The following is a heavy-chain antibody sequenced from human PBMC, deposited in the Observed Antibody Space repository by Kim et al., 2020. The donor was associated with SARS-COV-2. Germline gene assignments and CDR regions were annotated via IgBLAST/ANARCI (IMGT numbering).Heavy chain of an antibody. Sequence: GGSLRLSCAASGFTFSSYSMNWVRQAPGKGLEWVSSISSSSSDIYYADSVKGRFTISRDNAKNSLYLQMNSLRVEDTAVYYCARGVVSWRQMVYYGMAVWGEGATVSVSS. D-gene: IGHD2-8*01. J-gene: IGHJ6*04. CDR1: GFTFSSYS. V-gene: IGHV3-21*01. CDR3: ARGVVSWRQMVYYGMAV. CDR2: ISSSSSDI.